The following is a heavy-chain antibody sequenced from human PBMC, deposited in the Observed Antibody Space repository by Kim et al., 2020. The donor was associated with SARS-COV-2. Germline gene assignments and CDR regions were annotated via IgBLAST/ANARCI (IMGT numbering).Heavy chain of an antibody. D-gene: IGHD2-2*01. J-gene: IGHJ4*02. CDR3: ARGLVVPAATDFDY. V-gene: IGHV3-21*01. Sequence: ADSGKRRYTITRDNAKNPLYLQRNSLRAEDTAVYYCARGLVVPAATDFDYWGQGTLVTVSS.